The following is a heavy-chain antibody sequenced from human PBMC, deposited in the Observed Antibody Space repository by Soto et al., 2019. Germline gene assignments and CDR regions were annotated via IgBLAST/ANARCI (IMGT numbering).Heavy chain of an antibody. J-gene: IGHJ5*01. CDR2: IYKSATT. CDR3: ARGRYCLTGRCFPNWFDS. D-gene: IGHD7-27*01. CDR1: GDSISNLDYF. Sequence: PSETLSLTRSVSGDSISNLDYFWAWIRQPPGQALEYIGYIYKSATTYYNPSFESRVAISVDTSKSQFSLNVTSVTAADTAVYFCARGRYCLTGRCFPNWFDSWGQGALVTVSS. V-gene: IGHV4-30-4*01.